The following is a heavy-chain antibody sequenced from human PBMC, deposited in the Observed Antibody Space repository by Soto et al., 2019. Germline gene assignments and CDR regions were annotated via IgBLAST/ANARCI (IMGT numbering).Heavy chain of an antibody. D-gene: IGHD6-13*01. V-gene: IGHV1-3*01. Sequence: ASVKVSCKASGYTFTSYAMHWVRQAPGQRLEWMGWINAGNGNTKYSQKFQGRVTITRDTSASTAYMELSSLRSEDTAVYYCARESVDISGWSSYGIDVWGQRTTVTVSS. J-gene: IGHJ6*02. CDR2: INAGNGNT. CDR1: GYTFTSYA. CDR3: ARESVDISGWSSYGIDV.